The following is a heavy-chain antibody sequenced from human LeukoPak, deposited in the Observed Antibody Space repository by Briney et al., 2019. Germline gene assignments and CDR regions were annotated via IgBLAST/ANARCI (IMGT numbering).Heavy chain of an antibody. CDR1: GGSISSSSYY. Sequence: PSETLSLTCTVSGGSISSSSYYWGWIRQPPGKGLEWVGSIYYSGSTYYNPSLKSRVTISVDTSKNQFSLKLSSVTAADTAVYYCARWFGEPTGTFWGQGTLVTVSS. D-gene: IGHD3-10*01. J-gene: IGHJ4*02. CDR2: IYYSGST. CDR3: ARWFGEPTGTF. V-gene: IGHV4-39*07.